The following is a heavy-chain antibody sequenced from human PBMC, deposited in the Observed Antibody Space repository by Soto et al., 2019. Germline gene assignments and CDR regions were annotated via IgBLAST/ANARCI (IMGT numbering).Heavy chain of an antibody. J-gene: IGHJ3*02. V-gene: IGHV1-69*04. CDR2: IIPILGIA. D-gene: IGHD6-6*01. CDR3: ARDYPYSSSSFAFDI. CDR1: GGTFSSYT. Sequence: SSVKVSCKASGGTFSSYTISWVRHAPGQGLEWMGRIIPILGIANYAQKFQGRVTITADKSTSTAYMELSSLRSEDTAVYYCARDYPYSSSSFAFDIWGQGTMVTVSS.